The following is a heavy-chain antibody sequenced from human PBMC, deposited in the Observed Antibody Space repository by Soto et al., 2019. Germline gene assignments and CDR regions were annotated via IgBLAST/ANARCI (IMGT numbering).Heavy chain of an antibody. Sequence: QVQLQESSPGLVKPSQTLSLTCTVSGDSIASGAYYWSWIRHHPGKGLEWIGYIYYSGSTYYNPSLKSRVSISVDTSQNQFSLKLSSLTAADTAVYYCASVDNRITIDSWGPGTLVIVSS. CDR1: GDSIASGAYY. V-gene: IGHV4-31*03. CDR3: ASVDNRITIDS. D-gene: IGHD1-20*01. CDR2: IYYSGST. J-gene: IGHJ4*02.